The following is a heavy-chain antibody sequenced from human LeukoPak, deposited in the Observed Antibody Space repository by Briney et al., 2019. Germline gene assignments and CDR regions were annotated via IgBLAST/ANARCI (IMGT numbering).Heavy chain of an antibody. D-gene: IGHD3-22*01. CDR2: ISIAGEI. V-gene: IGHV4-34*01. CDR3: ARDGVNYYDISGYDI. J-gene: IGHJ4*02. Sequence: SETLSLTCAVYEGSLSGYFWSWIRQPPGKGLEWIGEISIAGEINYNPSLRSRATISMDTSKNQFSLKLSSVTAADTAVYYCARDGVNYYDISGYDIWGRGTLVTVSS. CDR1: EGSLSGYF.